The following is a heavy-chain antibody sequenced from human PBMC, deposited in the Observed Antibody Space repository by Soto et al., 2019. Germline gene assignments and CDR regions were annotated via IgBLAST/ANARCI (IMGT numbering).Heavy chain of an antibody. CDR2: ISAYNGNT. J-gene: IGHJ4*02. V-gene: IGHV1-18*01. CDR1: GYTFTSYG. CDR3: ARDLAVGLVDY. D-gene: IGHD6-19*01. Sequence: QVQLVQSGAEVKKPGASVKVSCKASGYTFTSYGISWVRQAPGQGLEWMGWISAYNGNTKYAQKLQGRVTMTTDTSPSRAYIEVRSLRADDTAVYYCARDLAVGLVDYWGQGTLVTVSS.